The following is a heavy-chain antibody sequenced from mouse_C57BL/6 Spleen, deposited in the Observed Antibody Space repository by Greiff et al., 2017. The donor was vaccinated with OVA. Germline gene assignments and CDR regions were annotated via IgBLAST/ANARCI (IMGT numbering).Heavy chain of an antibody. J-gene: IGHJ3*01. D-gene: IGHD2-5*01. CDR3: ARESSAYYSNYAWFAY. CDR1: GFSLTSYG. V-gene: IGHV2-2*01. CDR2: IWSGGSS. Sequence: QVQLQQSGPGLVQPSQSLSITCTVSGFSLTSYGVHWVRQSPGKGLEWLGVIWSGGSSDYNAAFISRLSISKDNSKSQVFFKMNSLQADDTAIYYCARESSAYYSNYAWFAYWGQGTLVTVSA.